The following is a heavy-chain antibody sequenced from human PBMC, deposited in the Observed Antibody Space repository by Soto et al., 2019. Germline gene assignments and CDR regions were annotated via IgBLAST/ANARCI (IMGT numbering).Heavy chain of an antibody. V-gene: IGHV3-21*01. CDR3: ARDPSLGYCSGGSCNGMDV. D-gene: IGHD2-15*01. CDR2: ISSSSSYI. CDR1: GFTFSSYS. J-gene: IGHJ6*02. Sequence: ESGGGLVKPGGSLRLSCAASGFTFSSYSMNWVRQAPGKGLEWVSSISSSSSYIYYADSVKGRFTISRDNAKNSLYLQMNSLRAEDTAVYYCARDPSLGYCSGGSCNGMDVWGQGTTVTVSS.